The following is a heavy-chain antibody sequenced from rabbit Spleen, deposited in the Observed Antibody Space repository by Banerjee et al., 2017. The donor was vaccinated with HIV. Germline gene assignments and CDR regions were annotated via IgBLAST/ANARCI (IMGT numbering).Heavy chain of an antibody. CDR2: IDVGSSGFT. V-gene: IGHV1S40*01. D-gene: IGHD8-1*01. Sequence: QSLEESGGDLVKPGASLTLTCIASGVSFSGDSYMCWVRQAPGKGLEWIACIDVGSSGFTYSASWAQGRFTISKTSSTTVTLQMTSLTAADTATYFCARDGAGGSYFALWGQGTLVTV. J-gene: IGHJ3*01. CDR1: GVSFSGDSY. CDR3: ARDGAGGSYFAL.